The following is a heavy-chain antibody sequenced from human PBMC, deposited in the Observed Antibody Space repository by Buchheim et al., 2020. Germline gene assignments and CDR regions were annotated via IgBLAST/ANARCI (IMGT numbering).Heavy chain of an antibody. CDR2: IYYSVST. CDR3: ARSYYYGSGSYYGGDEWFDP. J-gene: IGHJ5*02. CDR1: GGSIRRYY. D-gene: IGHD3-10*01. V-gene: IGHV4-59*01. Sequence: QVQLQESGPGLVKPSETLSLTCTVSGGSIRRYYWSWFRQPPGKGLDWFGYIYYSVSTNYNPSLKTRVPISVDTSKNQFSLKGSSVTAADTAVDYCARSYYYGSGSYYGGDEWFDPWGQGTL.